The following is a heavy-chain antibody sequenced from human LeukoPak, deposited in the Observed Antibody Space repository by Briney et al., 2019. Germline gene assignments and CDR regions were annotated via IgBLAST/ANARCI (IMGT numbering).Heavy chain of an antibody. V-gene: IGHV5-51*01. D-gene: IGHD5-24*01. CDR1: GYSFFSNYW. Sequence: EESLTLSCKAYGYSFFSNYWIAWVRQMPGKGLEWMGILYPGDSDSGYSPSFQGQVTISADRSISTAYLHWGSLKVSDTAMYYCARASRDGFNQNFDFWGQGTLVTVSS. J-gene: IGHJ4*02. CDR3: ARASRDGFNQNFDF. CDR2: LYPGDSDS.